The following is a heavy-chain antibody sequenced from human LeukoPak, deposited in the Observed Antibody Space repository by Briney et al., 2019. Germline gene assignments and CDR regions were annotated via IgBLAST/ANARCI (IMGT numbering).Heavy chain of an antibody. CDR3: ARSPSNYDNSLFFDI. CDR2: IYHSGST. V-gene: IGHV4-30-2*01. CDR1: GGSISSGGYS. D-gene: IGHD3-22*01. Sequence: KASQTLSLTCAVSGGSISSGGYSWSWIRQPPGKGLEWIGYIYHSGSTYYNPSLKSRVTISVDRSKNQFSLKLSSVTAADTAVYYCARSPSNYDNSLFFDIWGQGTMVTVSS. J-gene: IGHJ3*02.